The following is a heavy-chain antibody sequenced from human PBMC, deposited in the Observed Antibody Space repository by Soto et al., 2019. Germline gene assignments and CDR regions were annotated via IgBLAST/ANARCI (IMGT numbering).Heavy chain of an antibody. Sequence: EVQLLESGGGVVQPGGSLRLSCVASGFNFKKFAMSWVRQAPGEGLEWVSGISCCGGSTSYADSVKGRFSIARDDSTNTLSQQMNNLRVEDTAQYYCVKADGEQWLLPHLDKWGQGTLVTVS. J-gene: IGHJ4*02. CDR1: GFNFKKFA. CDR2: ISCCGGST. D-gene: IGHD6-19*01. CDR3: VKADGEQWLLPHLDK. V-gene: IGHV3-23*01.